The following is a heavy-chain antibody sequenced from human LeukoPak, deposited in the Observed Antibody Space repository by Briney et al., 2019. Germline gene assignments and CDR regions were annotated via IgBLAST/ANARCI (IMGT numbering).Heavy chain of an antibody. J-gene: IGHJ4*02. Sequence: PGGSLSLSRAASGFTFSSYAMNWVRQAPGKGLKGVAAINGGSASTYYVDCVRGRFTISRDNSKNTLFLQMNSLSAEDTAVYYCAKGMNYYDTSGYLYWGQGTLVTVSS. D-gene: IGHD3-22*01. V-gene: IGHV3-23*01. CDR2: INGGSAST. CDR3: AKGMNYYDTSGYLY. CDR1: GFTFSSYA.